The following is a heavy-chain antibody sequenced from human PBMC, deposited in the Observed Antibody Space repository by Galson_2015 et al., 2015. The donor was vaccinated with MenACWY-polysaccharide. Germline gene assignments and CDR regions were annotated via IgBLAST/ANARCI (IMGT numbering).Heavy chain of an antibody. J-gene: IGHJ6*02. CDR1: GGSISDSNYY. CDR3: ARHGAGTLGNYYYGMDV. Sequence: ETLSLTCTVSGGSISDSNYYWGWVRQPPGKGLEWVGSMFYSGNTDYNPSLMSRVTIFADTSKKQLSLKLRSVTDADTAVYYCARHGAGTLGNYYYGMDVWGQGTTVTVSS. CDR2: MFYSGNT. D-gene: IGHD1/OR15-1a*01. V-gene: IGHV4-39*01.